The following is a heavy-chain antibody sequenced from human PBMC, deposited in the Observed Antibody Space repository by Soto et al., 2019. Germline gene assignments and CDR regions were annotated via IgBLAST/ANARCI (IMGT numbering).Heavy chain of an antibody. D-gene: IGHD2-2*01. CDR3: AKDAIGSCISTSCYSVDY. CDR1: RFTFSSFA. Sequence: GGSLRLSCSASRFTFSSFAMSWVRQAPGKGLECVSAISGSGGSTYYADSVKGRFTISRDNSKNTLYLQMNRLRAEAPAVSYCAKDAIGSCISTSCYSVDYWGKGTLVMVSS. V-gene: IGHV3-23*01. J-gene: IGHJ4*02. CDR2: ISGSGGST.